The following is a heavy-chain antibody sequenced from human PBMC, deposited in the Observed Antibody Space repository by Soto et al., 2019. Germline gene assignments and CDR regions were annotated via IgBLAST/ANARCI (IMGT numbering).Heavy chain of an antibody. CDR1: RGSVSSGGYS. D-gene: IGHD2-8*01. Sequence: PSETLSLTCSVSRGSVSSGGYSWSWVRQPPGKGLEWIGFISPSGSPAYNPSLKSRVTISADRSKNQISLKLSFATAADTAVYYCTRGVLAWGPGILVTVSS. V-gene: IGHV4-30-2*01. CDR2: ISPSGSP. J-gene: IGHJ5*02. CDR3: TRGVLA.